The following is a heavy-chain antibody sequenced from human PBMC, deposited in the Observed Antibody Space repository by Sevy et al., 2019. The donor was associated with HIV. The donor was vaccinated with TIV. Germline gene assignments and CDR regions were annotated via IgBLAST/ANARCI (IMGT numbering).Heavy chain of an antibody. CDR1: GFSFSYYG. V-gene: IGHV3-30*18. CDR2: ISHDGISE. CDR3: ANAYSGSYSHSYLYALDV. Sequence: GGSLRLSCIGSGFSFSYYGIHWVRQSPGKGLDWVALISHDGISEYYAASVKGRFTISRDNSKNTVYLEMNSLRNEDTAIYFCANAYSGSYSHSYLYALDVWGQRTTVTVSS. D-gene: IGHD1-26*01. J-gene: IGHJ6*02.